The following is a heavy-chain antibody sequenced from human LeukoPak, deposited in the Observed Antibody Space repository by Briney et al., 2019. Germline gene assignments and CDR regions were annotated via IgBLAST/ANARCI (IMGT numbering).Heavy chain of an antibody. J-gene: IGHJ4*02. Sequence: ASVKVSCKASGYTFTSYGISWVRQAPGQGLEWMGWINPNSGGTNYVQKFQGRVTMTRDTSISTAYMELIRLRSDDTAVYYCARDSRYTTYYYDSSGYGGSDYWGQGTLVTVSS. D-gene: IGHD3-22*01. V-gene: IGHV1-2*02. CDR2: INPNSGGT. CDR1: GYTFTSYG. CDR3: ARDSRYTTYYYDSSGYGGSDY.